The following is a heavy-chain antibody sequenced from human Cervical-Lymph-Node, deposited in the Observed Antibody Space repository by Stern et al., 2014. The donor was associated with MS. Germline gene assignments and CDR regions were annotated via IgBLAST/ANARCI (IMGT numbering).Heavy chain of an antibody. CDR2: IIPVFGTP. D-gene: IGHD1-14*01. CDR3: ARGASSAAWYKHAVDV. V-gene: IGHV1-69*01. J-gene: IGHJ6*02. CDR1: GDTSNTDA. Sequence: VQLVESGAEVQKPGSSAKVSCKASGDTSNTDAIHWVRQAPGQGLEWMGGIIPVFGTPVYAQRFKGRVSIAADESTATDYMELSSLRSDDTAVYYCARGASSAAWYKHAVDVWGQGTTVTVSS.